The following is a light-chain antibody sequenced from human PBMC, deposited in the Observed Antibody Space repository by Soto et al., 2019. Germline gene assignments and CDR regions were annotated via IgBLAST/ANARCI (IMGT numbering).Light chain of an antibody. CDR2: GAS. V-gene: IGKV3-20*01. J-gene: IGKJ5*01. CDR3: QHYGSSRIT. CDR1: QSISSSS. Sequence: EIVLTQSPGTLSLSAGERATLSCRASQSISSSSLSWYQQKPGQAPRLLIYGASSRVTGIPDRFSGGGSGTDFTLTISRLEPEDFAVYYCQHYGSSRITFGQGTRLEIK.